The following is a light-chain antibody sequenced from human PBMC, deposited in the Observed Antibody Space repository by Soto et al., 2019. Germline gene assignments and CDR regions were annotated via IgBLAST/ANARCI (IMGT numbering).Light chain of an antibody. CDR3: QSYDSSLSGSV. V-gene: IGLV2-8*01. Sequence: QSALTQPPSASGSPGQSVTISCTGTPSDVGGSNSVSWYQQHPGKAPNLMIYDVNKRPSGVPDRFSGSKSGNTASLTVSGLQAADEAYYYCQSYDSSLSGSVFGGGTKLTVL. CDR2: DVN. J-gene: IGLJ2*01. CDR1: PSDVGGSNS.